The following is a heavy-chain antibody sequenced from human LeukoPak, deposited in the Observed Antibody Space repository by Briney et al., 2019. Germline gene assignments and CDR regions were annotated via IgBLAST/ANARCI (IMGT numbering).Heavy chain of an antibody. CDR2: IIPIFGTA. D-gene: IGHD4-17*01. CDR1: GGTFSSYA. Sequence: ASVKVSCKASGGTFSSYAISWMRQAPGQGLELMGGIIPIFGTANYAQKFQGRVTITADKSTSTAYMELSSLRSEDTAVYYCARASPRDYGDYLCDYWGQGTLVTVSS. V-gene: IGHV1-69*06. J-gene: IGHJ4*02. CDR3: ARASPRDYGDYLCDY.